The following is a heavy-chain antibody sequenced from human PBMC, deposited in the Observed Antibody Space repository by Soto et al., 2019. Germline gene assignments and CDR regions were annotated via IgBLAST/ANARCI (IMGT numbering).Heavy chain of an antibody. CDR2: IKSKADGGTT. CDR3: TTDSYINMQIVRFDY. D-gene: IGHD1-26*01. J-gene: IGHJ4*01. V-gene: IGHV3-15*07. Sequence: PGGSLRLSCAASGFIFSNAWINWVRQAPGKGLEWVGRIKSKADGGTTDFAAPVKGRFAISRDDSKNMMYMEMSSLRTEDTAVYYFTTDSYINMQIVRFDYWGHGTLVTVSS. CDR1: GFIFSNAW.